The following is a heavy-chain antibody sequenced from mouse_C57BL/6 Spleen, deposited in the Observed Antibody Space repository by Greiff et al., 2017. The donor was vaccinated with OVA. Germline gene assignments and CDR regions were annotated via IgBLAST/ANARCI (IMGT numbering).Heavy chain of an antibody. D-gene: IGHD2-4*01. J-gene: IGHJ2*01. CDR2: IDPSDSYT. CDR1: GYTFTSYW. CDR3: ARDGDYDS. Sequence: VKLQQSGAELVMPGASVKLSCKASGYTFTSYWMYWVKQRPGQGLEWIGEIDPSDSYTNYNQKFKGKSTLTVDNSSNTPYLQLSSLTSDDSAVELFARDGDYDSWGKGTILPVSS. V-gene: IGHV1-69*01.